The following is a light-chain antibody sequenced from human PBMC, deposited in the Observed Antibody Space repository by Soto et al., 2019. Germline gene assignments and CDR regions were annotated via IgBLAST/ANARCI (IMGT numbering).Light chain of an antibody. CDR1: QSVSNN. CDR2: GAS. J-gene: IGKJ1*01. CDR3: QQYNNWWT. V-gene: IGKV3-15*01. Sequence: EIVMTQSPATLSVSPGERATLSCRASQSVSNNLAWYQKKPGQAPRLLIYGASTRATGIPARFSGSGYGTEFTLNNSSLQSEDFAVYYCQQYNNWWTFGQGTRVEIK.